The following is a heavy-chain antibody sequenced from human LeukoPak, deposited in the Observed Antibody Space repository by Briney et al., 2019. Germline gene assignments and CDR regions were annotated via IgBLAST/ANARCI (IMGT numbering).Heavy chain of an antibody. CDR3: AKDWTGSGGKGYYFDY. J-gene: IGHJ4*02. D-gene: IGHD2-15*01. V-gene: IGHV3-30*18. CDR1: GFTLSGYS. Sequence: GGSLRLSCAASGFTLSGYSMNWVRQAPGKGLDWVAVISYDGSNKYYADSVKGRFTISRDNSKNTLYLQMNSLRAEDTAVYYCAKDWTGSGGKGYYFDYWGQGTLVTVSS. CDR2: ISYDGSNK.